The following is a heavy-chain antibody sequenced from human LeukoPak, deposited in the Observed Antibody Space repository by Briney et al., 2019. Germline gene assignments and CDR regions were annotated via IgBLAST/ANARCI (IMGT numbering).Heavy chain of an antibody. J-gene: IGHJ3*02. CDR3: ARDYRPDLGDYEI. CDR1: GYIFGSYG. Sequence: ASVTVSCKASGYIFGSYGMNWVRQAPGQGLEWVGWISGYDGVTNYAQALRGRVTMTTDTSTTTVYMHLRDLRSDDTAVYYCARDYRPDLGDYEIWGQGTMVTVSS. D-gene: IGHD4-17*01. CDR2: ISGYDGVT. V-gene: IGHV1-18*01.